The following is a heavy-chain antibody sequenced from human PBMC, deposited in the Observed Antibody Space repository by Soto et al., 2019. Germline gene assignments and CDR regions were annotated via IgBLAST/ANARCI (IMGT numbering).Heavy chain of an antibody. CDR1: GGSFSGYY. Sequence: PSDTLSLTCAVYGGSFSGYYWSWIRQPPGKGLEWIGEINHSGSTNYNPSLKSRVTISVDTSKNQFSLKLSSVTAADTAVYYCARRYYYDSSGYYGYWGQGTLVNVSS. CDR2: INHSGST. D-gene: IGHD3-22*01. V-gene: IGHV4-34*01. J-gene: IGHJ4*02. CDR3: ARRYYYDSSGYYGY.